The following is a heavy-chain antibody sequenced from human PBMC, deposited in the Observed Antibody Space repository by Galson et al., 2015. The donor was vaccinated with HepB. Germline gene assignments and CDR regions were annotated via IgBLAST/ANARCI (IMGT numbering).Heavy chain of an antibody. CDR1: GYSLARFW. D-gene: IGHD5-18*01. V-gene: IGHV5-10-1*01. J-gene: IGHJ4*02. Sequence: QSGAEVKKPGDSLTISCKSSGYSLARFWIAWGRQTLVKGVEWIARIDPSDASTSSSPSVQGRVHISVDNTITTAYLQWTSLQASDTAVYYCARLNLFGGDSYGYASFDTWGQGTLVAVAS. CDR3: ARLNLFGGDSYGYASFDT. CDR2: IDPSDAST.